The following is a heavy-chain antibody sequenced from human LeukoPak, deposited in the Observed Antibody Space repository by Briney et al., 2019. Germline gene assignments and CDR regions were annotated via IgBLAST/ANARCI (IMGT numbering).Heavy chain of an antibody. D-gene: IGHD1-7*01. CDR1: GYTFTGYY. J-gene: IGHJ5*02. CDR2: INPNSGGT. CDR3: ASNTNWNYVSGWFDP. Sequence: GASVKVSCTASGYTFTGYYMHWVRQVPGQGLEWMGWINPNSGGTNYAQKFQGRVTMTRDTSISTAYMELSRLRSDDTAVYYCASNTNWNYVSGWFDPWGQGTLVTVSS. V-gene: IGHV1-2*02.